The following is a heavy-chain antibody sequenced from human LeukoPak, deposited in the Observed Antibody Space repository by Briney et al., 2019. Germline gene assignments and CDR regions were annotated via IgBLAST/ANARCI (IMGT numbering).Heavy chain of an antibody. CDR3: AKDLSRDDYGDYFDY. V-gene: IGHV3-30*02. J-gene: IGHJ4*02. CDR2: IQYDGSNK. Sequence: GGSLRLSCAASGFTFSSYGMHWVRQAPGKGLEWVAFIQYDGSNKYYADSVKGRFTISRDNSKNTLYLQMNSLRAEDTAVYYCAKDLSRDDYGDYFDYWGQGTLVTVSS. CDR1: GFTFSSYG. D-gene: IGHD4-17*01.